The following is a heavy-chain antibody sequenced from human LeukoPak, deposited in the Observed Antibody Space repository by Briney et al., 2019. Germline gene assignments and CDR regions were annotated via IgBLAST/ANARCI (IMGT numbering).Heavy chain of an antibody. V-gene: IGHV3-7*03. CDR3: AKALGYYYDSSGSTLDY. Sequence: GGSLRLSCAASGFTFSSYWMSWVRQAPGKGLEWVANIKQDGSEKYYVDSVKGRFTISRDNAKNSLYLQMNSLRAEDTAVYYCAKALGYYYDSSGSTLDYWGQGTLVTVSS. CDR2: IKQDGSEK. CDR1: GFTFSSYW. D-gene: IGHD3-22*01. J-gene: IGHJ4*02.